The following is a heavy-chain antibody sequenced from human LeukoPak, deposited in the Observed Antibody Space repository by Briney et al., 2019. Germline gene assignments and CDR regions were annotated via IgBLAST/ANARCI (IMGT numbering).Heavy chain of an antibody. V-gene: IGHV4-59*01. CDR2: IYYSGST. CDR1: GGSISSYY. D-gene: IGHD3-3*01. CDR3: ARGPYYDFWSGYSPNYYFDY. Sequence: SETLSLTCTVSGGSISSYYWSWIRQPPGKGLGWIGYIYYSGSTNYNPSLKSRVTISVDTSKNQFSLKLSSVTAADTAVYYCARGPYYDFWSGYSPNYYFDYWGQGTLVTVSS. J-gene: IGHJ4*02.